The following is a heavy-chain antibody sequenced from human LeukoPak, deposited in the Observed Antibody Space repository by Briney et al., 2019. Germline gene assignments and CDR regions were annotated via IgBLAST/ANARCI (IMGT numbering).Heavy chain of an antibody. CDR1: GFTFSSYW. J-gene: IGHJ4*02. CDR3: ASYCSSTICYSFNY. D-gene: IGHD2-2*01. Sequence: PGGSLRFSGAASGFTFSSYWMTWFRKAPGKGLEWVGNLKEDGSQKYYVATVKGRFTISIDNAKNSLYLQMNSLRVEDTAVYYCASYCSSTICYSFNYWGQGTLVTVSS. V-gene: IGHV3-7*01. CDR2: LKEDGSQK.